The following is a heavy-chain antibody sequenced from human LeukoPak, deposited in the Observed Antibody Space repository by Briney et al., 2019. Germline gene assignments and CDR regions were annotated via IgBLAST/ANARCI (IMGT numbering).Heavy chain of an antibody. CDR3: AKALSMTTVGYLQH. Sequence: GGSLRLSCAASGFTFSSYGMHWVRQTAGRGLEWVALISSDGTHKYYADSVKGRCTISRDNSQNTLYLQMNGLGTEDTAVYYCAKALSMTTVGYLQHWGQGALVPVSS. D-gene: IGHD4-17*01. V-gene: IGHV3-30*18. J-gene: IGHJ1*01. CDR2: ISSDGTHK. CDR1: GFTFSSYG.